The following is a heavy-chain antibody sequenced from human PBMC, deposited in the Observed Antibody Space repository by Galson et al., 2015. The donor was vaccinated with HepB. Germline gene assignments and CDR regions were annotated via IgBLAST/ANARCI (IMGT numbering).Heavy chain of an antibody. CDR3: VKSQEMTTVQPFDY. CDR1: GFTFSTHA. CDR2: VSDSGDKT. Sequence: SLRLSCAASGFTFSTHAMSWVRQAPGKGLEWVSSVSDSGDKTYYVGSVKGRFTISRDNYKNTLYLQMNSLSAEDTAVYYCVKSQEMTTVQPFDYWGRGTLVTVSS. J-gene: IGHJ4*02. V-gene: IGHV3-23*01. D-gene: IGHD5-24*01.